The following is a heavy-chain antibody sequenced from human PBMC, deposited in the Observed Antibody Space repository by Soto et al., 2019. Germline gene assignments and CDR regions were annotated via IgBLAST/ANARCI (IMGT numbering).Heavy chain of an antibody. D-gene: IGHD1-1*01. CDR3: AIDRNWNVDAFDI. CDR2: ISGSDGTT. Sequence: EVQLLESGGGLVQPGGSLRLSCAASGFTFSNYAMSWVRQAPGKGLEWVSSISGSDGTTYYADSVKGRFTISRDNSKNTLYLQMNSLRAEDTAVYYCAIDRNWNVDAFDICGQGTMVSVSS. CDR1: GFTFSNYA. J-gene: IGHJ3*02. V-gene: IGHV3-23*01.